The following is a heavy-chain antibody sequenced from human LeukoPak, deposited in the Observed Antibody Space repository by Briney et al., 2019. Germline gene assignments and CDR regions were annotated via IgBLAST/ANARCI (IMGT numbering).Heavy chain of an antibody. J-gene: IGHJ4*02. CDR3: ARQGYDFWSGYLDY. CDR2: IYYSGST. CDR1: GGSISSYY. V-gene: IGHV4-59*08. Sequence: SETLSLTCTVPGGSISSYYWSWIRQPPGEGLEWIGYIYYSGSTNYNPSLKSRVTISVDTSKNQFSLKLSSVTAADTAVYYCARQGYDFWSGYLDYWGQGTLVTVSS. D-gene: IGHD3-3*01.